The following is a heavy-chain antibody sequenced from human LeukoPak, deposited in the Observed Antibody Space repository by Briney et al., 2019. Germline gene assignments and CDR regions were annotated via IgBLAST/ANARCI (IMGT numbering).Heavy chain of an antibody. CDR2: IYYRGSD. CDR1: GGSMSSSSFY. D-gene: IGHD2-2*01. CDR3: ARHLLPDARPDCAFDV. V-gene: IGHV4-39*01. Sequence: SETLSLTCTVSGGSMSSSSFYWGWIRQPPGKGLEWIATIYYRGSDYYNPSLKSRLTISADTSKNQFSLSLTSVTAADTAVYYCARHLLPDARPDCAFDVWGQGTTVIVSP. J-gene: IGHJ3*01.